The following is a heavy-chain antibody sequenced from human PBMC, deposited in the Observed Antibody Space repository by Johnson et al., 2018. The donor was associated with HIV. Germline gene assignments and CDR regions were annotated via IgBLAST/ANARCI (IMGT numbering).Heavy chain of an antibody. CDR2: ISYDGSNK. V-gene: IGHV3-30*03. D-gene: IGHD6-13*01. J-gene: IGHJ3*02. CDR3: ARDQEAAAWQDDAFDI. CDR1: GFTLNSYG. Sequence: VQLVESGGCVVQPGRSLTRSCAASGFTLNSYGIHWVRQAPGKGLEWVAVISYDGSNKKYADSVKGRFTISRDNSKNTLYLQMNSLRAEDTAVYYCARDQEAAAWQDDAFDIWGQGTMVTVS.